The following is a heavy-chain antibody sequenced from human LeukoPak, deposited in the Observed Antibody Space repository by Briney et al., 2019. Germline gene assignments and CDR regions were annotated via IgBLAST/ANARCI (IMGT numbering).Heavy chain of an antibody. CDR2: IKQDGSEK. D-gene: IGHD3-3*01. Sequence: RTGGSLRLSCAASGFTFSSYWMSWVLQAPGKGLKWVANIKQDGSEKYYVDSVKGRFTISRDNAKNSLYLQMNSLRAEDTAVYYCARDQPRQGFWSGYYYMDVWGKGTTVTVSS. J-gene: IGHJ6*03. V-gene: IGHV3-7*01. CDR1: GFTFSSYW. CDR3: ARDQPRQGFWSGYYYMDV.